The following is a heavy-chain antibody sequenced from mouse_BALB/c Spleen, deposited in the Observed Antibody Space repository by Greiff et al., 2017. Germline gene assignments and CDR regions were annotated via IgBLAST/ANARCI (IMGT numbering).Heavy chain of an antibody. J-gene: IGHJ2*01. CDR1: GYTFTSYW. V-gene: IGHV1-69*02. Sequence: QVQLQQSGAELVRPGASVKLSCKASGYTFTSYWINWVKQRPGQGLEWIGNIYPSDSYTNYNQKFKDKATLTVDKSSSTAYMQLSSPTSEDSAVYYCTREGATVVEGYFDYWGQGTTLTVSS. D-gene: IGHD1-1*01. CDR3: TREGATVVEGYFDY. CDR2: IYPSDSYT.